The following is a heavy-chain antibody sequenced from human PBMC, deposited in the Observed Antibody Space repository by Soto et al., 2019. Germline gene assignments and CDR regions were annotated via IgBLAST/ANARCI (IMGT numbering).Heavy chain of an antibody. CDR3: AVKVATIAGGYYYYGMDV. V-gene: IGHV1-69*13. CDR2: IIPIFGTA. Sequence: GGSVKVSCKASGGTFSSYAISWVGQAPGQGLEWMGGIIPIFGTANYAQKFQGRVTITADESTSTAYMELSSLRSEDTAVYYCAVKVATIAGGYYYYGMDVWGQGTTVTVSS. J-gene: IGHJ6*02. CDR1: GGTFSSYA. D-gene: IGHD5-12*01.